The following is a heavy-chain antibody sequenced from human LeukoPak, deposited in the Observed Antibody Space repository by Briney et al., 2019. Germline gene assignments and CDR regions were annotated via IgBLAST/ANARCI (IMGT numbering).Heavy chain of an antibody. CDR2: ISGSGGYT. D-gene: IGHD2-15*01. CDR3: AKDNGPRLYCSGGSCYLTFDY. J-gene: IGHJ4*02. V-gene: IGHV3-23*01. Sequence: GGSLRLSCAASGFTFSSYAMSWVRQAPWKGLEWVSAISGSGGYTYYADSVKGRFTISRDNSKNTLYLQLNSLRAEDTAVYYCAKDNGPRLYCSGGSCYLTFDYWGQGTLVTVSS. CDR1: GFTFSSYA.